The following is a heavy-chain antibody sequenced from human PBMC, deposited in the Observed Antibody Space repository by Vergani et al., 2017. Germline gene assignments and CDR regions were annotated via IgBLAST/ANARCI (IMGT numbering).Heavy chain of an antibody. CDR2: INPNSGGT. Sequence: QVQLVQSGAEVKKPGASVKVSCKASGYTFTGYYMHWVRQAPGQGLEWMGRINPNSGGTNYAQKFQGRVTMTRDTSISTAYMELSRLRSDDTAVDYCARVEFSERRXTLNYDSSGYWVYYFDYWGQGTLVTVSS. V-gene: IGHV1-2*06. J-gene: IGHJ4*02. D-gene: IGHD3-22*01. CDR3: ARVEFSERRXTLNYDSSGYWVYYFDY. CDR1: GYTFTGYY.